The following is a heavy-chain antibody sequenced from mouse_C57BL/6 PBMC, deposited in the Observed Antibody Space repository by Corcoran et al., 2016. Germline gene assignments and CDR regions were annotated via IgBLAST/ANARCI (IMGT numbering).Heavy chain of an antibody. CDR3: ARGGFYAMDY. V-gene: IGHV1-75*01. CDR1: GYTFTDYY. J-gene: IGHJ4*01. Sequence: QVQLQQSGPELVKPGASVKISCKASGYTFTDYYINWVKQRPGQGLEWIGWIFPGSGSTYYNEKFKGKATLTVDKSSSTAYMELRSLTSEDSAVYYCARGGFYAMDYWGQGTSVTVSS. CDR2: IFPGSGST.